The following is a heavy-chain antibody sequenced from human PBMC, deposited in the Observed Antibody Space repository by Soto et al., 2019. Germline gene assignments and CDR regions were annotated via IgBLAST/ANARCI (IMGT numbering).Heavy chain of an antibody. CDR2: IYTSGGT. CDR3: ARDRSRTMVRGLMTPHFDY. Sequence: QVQLQESGPGLVKPSETLSLTCTVSGGSISSYYWSWIRQPAGKGLEWIGRIYTSGGTNYNPSLRSRLTMSVDTARNQSSVKLSSVAAADTAVYYCARDRSRTMVRGLMTPHFDYWGQGTLVTVPS. D-gene: IGHD3-10*01. J-gene: IGHJ4*02. V-gene: IGHV4-4*07. CDR1: GGSISSYY.